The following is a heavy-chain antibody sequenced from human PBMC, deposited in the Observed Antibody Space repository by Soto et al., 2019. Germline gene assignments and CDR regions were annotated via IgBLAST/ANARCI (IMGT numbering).Heavy chain of an antibody. CDR3: AKDLSGYSSSWYYHYGMDV. D-gene: IGHD6-13*01. CDR2: ISGSGGST. CDR1: GFTFGSYA. Sequence: VSLSLSCAASGFTFGSYAMRWVRQAPGKGLEWVSAISGSGGSTYYADSLKVRFTISRDNSKNTLYLQMNSLRADDTAVYYRAKDLSGYSSSWYYHYGMDVWGQGTTVTVSS. V-gene: IGHV3-23*01. J-gene: IGHJ6*02.